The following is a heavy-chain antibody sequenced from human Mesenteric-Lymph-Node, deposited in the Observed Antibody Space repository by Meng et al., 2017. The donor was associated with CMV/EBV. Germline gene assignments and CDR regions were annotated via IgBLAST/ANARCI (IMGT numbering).Heavy chain of an antibody. CDR2: IYYSGST. J-gene: IGHJ3*02. V-gene: IGHV4-39*07. Sequence: GSLRLSCADSGFTFSSYTMNWVRQAPGKGLEWIGSIYYSGSTYYNPSLKSRVTISVDTSKNQFSLKLSSVTAADTAVYYCAEAVVVPAAIMSPVDAFDIWGQGTMVTVSS. CDR3: AEAVVVPAAIMSPVDAFDI. CDR1: GFTFSSYT. D-gene: IGHD2-2*01.